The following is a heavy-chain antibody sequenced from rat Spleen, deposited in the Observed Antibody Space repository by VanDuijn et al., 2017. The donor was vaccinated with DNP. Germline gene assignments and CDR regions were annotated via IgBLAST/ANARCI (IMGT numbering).Heavy chain of an antibody. CDR1: GFTFSNYD. V-gene: IGHV5-27*01. D-gene: IGHD5-1*01. CDR2: ISTSGGST. CDR3: TTELGDY. J-gene: IGHJ2*01. Sequence: EVQLVESGGGLVQPGRSLKLSCAASGFTFSNYDMAWVRQAPTKGLEWVASISTSGGSTYYRDSVKGRFTISRDNAKSTLYLQMDSLRSEDTATYYCTTELGDYWGQGVMVTVSS.